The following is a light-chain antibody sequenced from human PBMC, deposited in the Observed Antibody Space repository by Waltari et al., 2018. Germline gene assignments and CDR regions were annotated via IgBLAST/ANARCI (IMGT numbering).Light chain of an antibody. CDR2: DAS. V-gene: IGKV3-11*01. CDR1: QSVTSD. J-gene: IGKJ4*01. CDR3: QQRFGWPLT. Sequence: EIVLTQSPATLSLSPGETATLSCRASQSVTSDLGWYHQTLGQPPRLLIYDASTRANGIPARFSGSGYGTDFTLTIARLQPEDFAVYYCQQRFGWPLTFGGGTRVE.